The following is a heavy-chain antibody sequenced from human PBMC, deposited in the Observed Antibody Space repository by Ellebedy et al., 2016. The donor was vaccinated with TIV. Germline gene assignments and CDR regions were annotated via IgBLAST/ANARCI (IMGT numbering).Heavy chain of an antibody. CDR1: GFSFSSFW. Sequence: PGGSLRLSCAASGFSFSSFWMGWIRQAPGKGLEWVAHTKYYEIEKYYANSVKGRFTISRDNARNSRYLQMKSLRVHDTAMYHCAREKVAVPDGDTFEFWGQGTMVAVST. V-gene: IGHV3-7*04. CDR3: AREKVAVPDGDTFEF. CDR2: TKYYEIEK. D-gene: IGHD2-2*01. J-gene: IGHJ3*01.